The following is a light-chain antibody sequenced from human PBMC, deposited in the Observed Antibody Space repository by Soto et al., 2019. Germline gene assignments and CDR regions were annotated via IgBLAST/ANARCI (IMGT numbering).Light chain of an antibody. CDR1: QSISGY. CDR3: QQSLSPLLT. V-gene: IGKV1-39*01. Sequence: DIQMTQSPSSLSASVGDRVTITCRASQSISGYLNWYQQKPGKAPKVLISGASTLHNGVPSRFSGRGSGTDFTLTISSLQPEDVATYYCQQSLSPLLTFGGGTRWRSN. CDR2: GAS. J-gene: IGKJ4*01.